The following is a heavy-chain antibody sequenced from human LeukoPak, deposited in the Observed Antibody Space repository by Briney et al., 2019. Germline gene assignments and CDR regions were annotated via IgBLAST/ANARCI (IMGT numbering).Heavy chain of an antibody. CDR3: AKGTVVVVITEDGAFDI. Sequence: GGSLRLSCAASGFTFSSYGMHWVRQAPGKGLEWVAVISYDGSNKYYADSVKGRFTISRDNSKNTLYLQMNSLRAEDTAVYYCAKGTVVVVITEDGAFDIWGQGTMVTVSS. CDR1: GFTFSSYG. J-gene: IGHJ3*02. D-gene: IGHD3-22*01. V-gene: IGHV3-30*18. CDR2: ISYDGSNK.